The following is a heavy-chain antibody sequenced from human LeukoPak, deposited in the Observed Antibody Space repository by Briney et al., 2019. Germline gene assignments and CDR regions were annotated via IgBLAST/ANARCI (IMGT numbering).Heavy chain of an antibody. CDR3: TRGDQDDGDYVLHY. CDR1: GFTFSSYC. D-gene: IGHD4-17*01. Sequence: PGGSLRLSCAASGFTFSSYCMNWVRQAPGKGLEWVSSISSSSSYIYYVDSVKGRFTISRDNAKNSLYLQMNSLRAEDTAVYYCTRGDQDDGDYVLHYWGQGTLVTVSS. V-gene: IGHV3-21*01. J-gene: IGHJ4*02. CDR2: ISSSSSYI.